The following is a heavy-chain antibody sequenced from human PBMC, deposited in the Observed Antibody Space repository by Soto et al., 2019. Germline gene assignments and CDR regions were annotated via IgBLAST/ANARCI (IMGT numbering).Heavy chain of an antibody. D-gene: IGHD6-13*01. Sequence: QLQLQESGPGLVKPSETLSLTCTVSGGSISSSSYYWGWIRQPPGKGLEWIGSIYYSGSTYYNPSLKSRVTISVDTSKNQFSLKLSSVTAADTAVYYCARHIPVLQQLNWFDPWGQGTLVTVSS. CDR3: ARHIPVLQQLNWFDP. J-gene: IGHJ5*02. CDR2: IYYSGST. V-gene: IGHV4-39*01. CDR1: GGSISSSSYY.